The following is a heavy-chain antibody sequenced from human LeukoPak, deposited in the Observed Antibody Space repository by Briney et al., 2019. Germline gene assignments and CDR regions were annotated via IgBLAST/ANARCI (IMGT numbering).Heavy chain of an antibody. Sequence: GGSLRLSCAASGFTFSSYSMNWVRQAPGKGLEWVSSISSSSSYIYYADSVKGRFTISRDNAKNSLYLQMNSLRAEDTAVYYCARGPPAAGIVGTSPDYWGQGTLVTVSS. D-gene: IGHD1-26*01. CDR2: ISSSSSYI. CDR1: GFTFSSYS. CDR3: ARGPPAAGIVGTSPDY. J-gene: IGHJ4*02. V-gene: IGHV3-21*01.